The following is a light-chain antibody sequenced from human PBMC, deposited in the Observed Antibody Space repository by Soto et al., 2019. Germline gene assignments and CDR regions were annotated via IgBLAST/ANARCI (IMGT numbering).Light chain of an antibody. CDR3: SSYRSRSTLLYV. Sequence: QSVLTQPASVSGSPGQSITISCTGTSSDVGGYNYVSWYQQHPGKAPKLMIYDVSNRPSGVSNRFSGSKSGNTASLTISGLQAEDEADYYCSSYRSRSTLLYVFGTGTKVTVL. V-gene: IGLV2-14*01. CDR2: DVS. CDR1: SSDVGGYNY. J-gene: IGLJ1*01.